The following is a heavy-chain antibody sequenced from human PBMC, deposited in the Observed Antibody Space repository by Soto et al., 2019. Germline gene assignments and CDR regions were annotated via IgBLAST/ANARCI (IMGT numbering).Heavy chain of an antibody. J-gene: IGHJ3*02. D-gene: IGHD2-21*01. Sequence: QVQLVESGGGVVQPGKSLRLSCEASGFTFSNYGMHWVRQPPGKGLEWVAIIWYDGGKKDYADSAKGRFTISRDNSKNTLYLQINSLRGQDTAVYYCARHSGVESIHGPALYIWVQGTMVTVSS. CDR1: GFTFSNYG. V-gene: IGHV3-33*01. CDR3: ARHSGVESIHGPALYI. CDR2: IWYDGGKK.